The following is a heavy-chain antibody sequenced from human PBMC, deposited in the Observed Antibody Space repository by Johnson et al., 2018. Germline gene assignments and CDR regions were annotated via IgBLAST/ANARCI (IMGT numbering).Heavy chain of an antibody. Sequence: QVQLLESGGGVVQPGRSLRLSCAASGFTFSSYGMHWVRQAPGQGLEWVAVISSDGRNTYYADSVKGRFTISRENTKNTPYLQMNSLRAEGPAVHYCAKEGGMEWEYYGPFQYWGPGTLVTVSS. J-gene: IGHJ1*01. D-gene: IGHD1-26*01. CDR3: AKEGGMEWEYYGPFQY. V-gene: IGHV3-30*18. CDR2: ISSDGRNT. CDR1: GFTFSSYG.